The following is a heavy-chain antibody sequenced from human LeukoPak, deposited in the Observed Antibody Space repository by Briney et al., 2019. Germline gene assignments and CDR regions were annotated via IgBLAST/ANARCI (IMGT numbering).Heavy chain of an antibody. CDR3: ARGRFWFDP. J-gene: IGHJ5*02. Sequence: PWGSLRLSCAASVFTFSSYWMSWVRQAPGKGLEWVANIKQDGSEKYYVDSVKGRFTISRDNAKNSLYLQMNSLRAEDTAVYYCARGRFWFDPWGQGTLVTVSS. CDR2: IKQDGSEK. V-gene: IGHV3-7*01. CDR1: VFTFSSYW.